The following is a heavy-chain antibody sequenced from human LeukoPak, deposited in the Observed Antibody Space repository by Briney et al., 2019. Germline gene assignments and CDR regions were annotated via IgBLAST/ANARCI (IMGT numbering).Heavy chain of an antibody. V-gene: IGHV6-1*01. Sequence: SQTLSLTCAISGDSVSSNSAAWNWIRQSPSRGLEWLGRTYYRSKWYNDYAVSVKSRITINPDTSKNQFSLQLNSVTPEDTAVYYCARDVITYHDVLTGSGYFDYWGQGTLVTVSS. CDR2: TYYRSKWYN. CDR3: ARDVITYHDVLTGSGYFDY. CDR1: GDSVSSNSAA. D-gene: IGHD3-9*01. J-gene: IGHJ4*02.